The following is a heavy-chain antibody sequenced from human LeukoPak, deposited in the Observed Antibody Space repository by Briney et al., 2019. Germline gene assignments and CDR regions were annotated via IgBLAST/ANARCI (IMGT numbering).Heavy chain of an antibody. CDR1: GFTVSSNY. D-gene: IGHD5-18*01. CDR3: AKERGGYSYGYEPFDY. CDR2: IYSGDST. J-gene: IGHJ4*02. Sequence: GGSLRLSCAGSGFTVSSNYMSWVRQAPGKGLEWVSVIYSGDSTYYADSVKGRFTISRDNSKNTLYLQMNSLRPEDTAVYFCAKERGGYSYGYEPFDYWGQGTLVTVSS. V-gene: IGHV3-66*02.